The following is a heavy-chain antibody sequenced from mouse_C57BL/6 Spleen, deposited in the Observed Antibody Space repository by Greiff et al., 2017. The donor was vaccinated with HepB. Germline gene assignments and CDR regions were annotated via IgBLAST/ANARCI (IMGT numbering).Heavy chain of an antibody. J-gene: IGHJ2*01. CDR3: ARDYYGSSYFDY. Sequence: QVQLQQPGAELVKPGASVKMSCKASGYTFTSYWITWVKQRPGQGLEWIGDIYPGSGSTNYNEKFKSKATLTVDTSSSTAYMQLSSLTSEDSAFYYCARDYYGSSYFDYWGQGTTLTVSS. CDR1: GYTFTSYW. D-gene: IGHD1-1*01. CDR2: IYPGSGST. V-gene: IGHV1-55*01.